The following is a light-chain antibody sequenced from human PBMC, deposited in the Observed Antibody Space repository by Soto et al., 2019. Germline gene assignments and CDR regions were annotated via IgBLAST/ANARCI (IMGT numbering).Light chain of an antibody. V-gene: IGKV3-11*01. CDR2: DAS. CDR3: QQRTNWPQLT. J-gene: IGKJ4*01. Sequence: EIVLTQSPATLSLSPGERATLSCRSSQSVSRYLAWYQQKPGQAPRLIIHDASSRATGIPARFSGSGSGTDFTLTISSLEPEDFAVYYCQQRTNWPQLTFGGGTKVEIK. CDR1: QSVSRY.